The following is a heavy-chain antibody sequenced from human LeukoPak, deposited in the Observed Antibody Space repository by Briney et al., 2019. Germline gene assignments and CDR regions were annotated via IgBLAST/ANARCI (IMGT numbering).Heavy chain of an antibody. CDR1: GGSFSGYY. Sequence: SETLSLTCAVYGGSFSGYYWSWIRQSPGKGLEWIAEIHYSGATNYNPSLKSRVTISGDPSKNQVFLRVTSVTAADTALYYCARGILFDYYFDSWGQGTLVTVSS. J-gene: IGHJ4*02. D-gene: IGHD3-9*01. CDR2: IHYSGAT. CDR3: ARGILFDYYFDS. V-gene: IGHV4-34*01.